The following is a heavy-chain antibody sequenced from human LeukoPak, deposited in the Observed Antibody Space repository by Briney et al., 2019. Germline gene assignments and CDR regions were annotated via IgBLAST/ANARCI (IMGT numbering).Heavy chain of an antibody. Sequence: NPSETLSLTCAVYGGSFSGYYWSWIRQPPGKGLEWIGEINHSGSTNYNPSLKSRVTISVDTSKNQFSLKLSSVTAADTAVYYCARDGTAAGTESWFDPWGQGTLVTVSS. D-gene: IGHD6-13*01. CDR2: INHSGST. CDR1: GGSFSGYY. CDR3: ARDGTAAGTESWFDP. V-gene: IGHV4-34*09. J-gene: IGHJ5*02.